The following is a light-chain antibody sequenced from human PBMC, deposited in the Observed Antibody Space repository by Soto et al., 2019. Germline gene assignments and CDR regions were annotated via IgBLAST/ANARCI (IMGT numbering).Light chain of an antibody. CDR3: QQRTNWPLT. CDR1: QGVSSY. CDR2: DAS. V-gene: IGKV3-11*01. J-gene: IGKJ4*01. Sequence: EIVLTQSPATLSLCPGERATLSCRASQGVSSYLAWYQQKPGQAPRLLIYDASTRATGIPARFSGSGSGTDFTLTISSLEPEDFVVYYCQQRTNWPLTFGGGTKVEIK.